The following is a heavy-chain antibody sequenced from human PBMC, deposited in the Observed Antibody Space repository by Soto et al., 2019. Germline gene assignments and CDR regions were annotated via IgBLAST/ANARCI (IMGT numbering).Heavy chain of an antibody. CDR1: GYTSTNYG. J-gene: IGHJ4*02. V-gene: IGHV1-3*01. Sequence: ASVKVSCKASGYTSTNYGMHWVRQAPGQRLEWMGWINAGSGNTKYSQKFQGRITITRDTSASTVYMELSSLRSEDTAVCYCANDNIVIPDAEGLDYWGQGALVTVSS. CDR3: ANDNIVIPDAEGLDY. CDR2: INAGSGNT. D-gene: IGHD2-2*01.